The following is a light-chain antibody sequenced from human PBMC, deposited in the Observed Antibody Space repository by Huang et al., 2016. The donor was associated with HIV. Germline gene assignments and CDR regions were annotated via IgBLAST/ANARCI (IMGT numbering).Light chain of an antibody. J-gene: IGKJ1*01. Sequence: EIVLTQSPATLSLSPGERATLSGRASQNVSSYLAWYQHNPCQAPRLLIYDTSHRAPGMPARFSGSGSVTDFTLTINNLVPEDFARYYCQQRDNWPPWTFGQGTKVEIK. V-gene: IGKV3-11*01. CDR2: DTS. CDR3: QQRDNWPPWT. CDR1: QNVSSY.